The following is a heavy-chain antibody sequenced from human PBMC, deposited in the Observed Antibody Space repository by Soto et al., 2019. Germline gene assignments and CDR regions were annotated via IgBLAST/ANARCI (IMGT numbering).Heavy chain of an antibody. CDR3: ARYFGASIAADGYNWYFDL. CDR1: GGSFSGYY. D-gene: IGHD6-13*01. CDR2: INHSGST. V-gene: IGHV4-34*01. Sequence: QVQLQQWGAGLLKPSETLSLTCAVYGGSFSGYYWSWIRQPPGKGLEWMGEINHSGSTNYNPSLKSRVTISVDTSKNQFSLKRSSVTAADTAVYYCARYFGASIAADGYNWYFDLWGRGTLVTVSS. J-gene: IGHJ2*01.